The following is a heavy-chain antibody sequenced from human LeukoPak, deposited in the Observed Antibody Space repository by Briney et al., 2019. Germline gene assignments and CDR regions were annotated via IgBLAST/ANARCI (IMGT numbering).Heavy chain of an antibody. CDR1: GFTFSSYA. CDR2: ISVRGGST. V-gene: IGHV3-23*01. Sequence: GGSLRLSCAASGFTFSSYAMSWVRQAPGKGLEWVSAISVRGGSTYYADSVKGRFTISRDNSKSTLYLQMNSLRTEDTAVYYCAKGQPEGLYYYYMDVWGKGTTVTVSS. J-gene: IGHJ6*03. CDR3: AKGQPEGLYYYYMDV. D-gene: IGHD1-14*01.